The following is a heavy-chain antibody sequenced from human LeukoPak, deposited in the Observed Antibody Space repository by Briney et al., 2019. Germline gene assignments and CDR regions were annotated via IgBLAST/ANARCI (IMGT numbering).Heavy chain of an antibody. Sequence: SETLSLTCTVSGGSISSYYWSWIRQPPGKGLEWIGYIYYSGSTNYNPSLKSRVTISVDTSKNQFSLKLSSVTAADTAVYHCARVEVGATTESFDPWGQGTLVTVSS. D-gene: IGHD1-26*01. V-gene: IGHV4-59*01. CDR3: ARVEVGATTESFDP. J-gene: IGHJ5*02. CDR1: GGSISSYY. CDR2: IYYSGST.